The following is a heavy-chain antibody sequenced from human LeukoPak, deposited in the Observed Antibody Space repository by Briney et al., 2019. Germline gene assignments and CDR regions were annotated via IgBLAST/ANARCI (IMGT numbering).Heavy chain of an antibody. V-gene: IGHV1-18*01. D-gene: IGHD2-2*01. J-gene: IGHJ5*02. CDR3: ARDRRLFCSSTSCHRFDP. Sequence: ASVTVSCKASGYTFTIYGISWVRQAPGQGIGWMGWISAYNGNTNYAQKLQGRVTMTTDTSTSTAYMELRSLRSDDTAVYYCARDRRLFCSSTSCHRFDPWGQGTLVTVSS. CDR2: ISAYNGNT. CDR1: GYTFTIYG.